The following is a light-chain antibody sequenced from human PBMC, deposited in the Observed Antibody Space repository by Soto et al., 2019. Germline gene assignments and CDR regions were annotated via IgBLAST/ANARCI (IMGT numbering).Light chain of an antibody. V-gene: IGKV3-15*01. CDR2: GAS. CDR3: QQYNNWPQT. CDR1: QSVSSN. Sequence: EIVMTQSPATLSVSPGERATLSCRASQSVSSNLAWYQQKPAQAPRLLIYGASTRATGIPARFSGSGSGTEFTLTISSLQSEDFAVYYCQQYNNWPQTFGQGTKVDIK. J-gene: IGKJ1*01.